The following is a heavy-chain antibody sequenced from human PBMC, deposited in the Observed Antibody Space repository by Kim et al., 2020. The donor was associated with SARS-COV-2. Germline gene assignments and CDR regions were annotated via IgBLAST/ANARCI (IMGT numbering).Heavy chain of an antibody. J-gene: IGHJ6*02. CDR1: GYTFTSYD. D-gene: IGHD3-10*01. Sequence: ASVKVSCKASGYTFTSYDINWVRQATGQGLEWMGWMNPNSGNTGYAQKFQGRVTMTRNTSISTAYMELSSLRSEDTAVYYCAAVWFGELQNYYYYGMDVWGQGTTVTVSS. CDR2: MNPNSGNT. CDR3: AAVWFGELQNYYYYGMDV. V-gene: IGHV1-8*01.